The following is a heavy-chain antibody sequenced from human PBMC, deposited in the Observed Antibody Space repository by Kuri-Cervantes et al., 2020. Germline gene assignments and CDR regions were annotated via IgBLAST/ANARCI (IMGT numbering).Heavy chain of an antibody. CDR2: IYHSGST. D-gene: IGHD6-19*01. Sequence: SQTLSLTCAVSGYSMSSGYYWGWTRQPPGKGLEWMGGIYHSGSTYYNPSLKSRVTISVDTSKNQFSLKQRSVTAADTPVYYCARQDSSGWYLLGYWGQGTLVTVSS. CDR3: ARQDSSGWYLLGY. V-gene: IGHV4-38-2*01. J-gene: IGHJ4*02. CDR1: GYSMSSGYY.